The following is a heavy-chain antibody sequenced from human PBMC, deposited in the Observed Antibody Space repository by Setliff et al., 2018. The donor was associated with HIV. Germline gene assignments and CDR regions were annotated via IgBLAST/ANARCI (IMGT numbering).Heavy chain of an antibody. J-gene: IGHJ1*01. Sequence: GGSLSLSCAASGFDFSDYSMNWVRQAPGKGLEWVSCITGGSGFIDYADSVKGRFTVSRDNAKSAVYLQMNSLRPADTAVYYCARDRDPHYDYVWGKYRPECFQHWGQGTRVTVSS. V-gene: IGHV3-21*01. CDR3: ARDRDPHYDYVWGKYRPECFQH. CDR1: GFDFSDYS. D-gene: IGHD3-16*02. CDR2: ITGGSGFI.